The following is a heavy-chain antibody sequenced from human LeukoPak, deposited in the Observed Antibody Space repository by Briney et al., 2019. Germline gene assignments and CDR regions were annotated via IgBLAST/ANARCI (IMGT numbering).Heavy chain of an antibody. J-gene: IGHJ6*02. CDR3: ARSPKGYYYGSGSSYGMDV. CDR2: IYNGGST. Sequence: GGSLRLSCAASGFTVSSNYMSWVRQAPGKGLEWVSVIYNGGSTYYADSVKGRFTISRDNNKNTLYLQMNSLRAEDTAVYYCARSPKGYYYGSGSSYGMDVWGQGTTVTVSS. D-gene: IGHD3-10*01. CDR1: GFTVSSNY. V-gene: IGHV3-53*01.